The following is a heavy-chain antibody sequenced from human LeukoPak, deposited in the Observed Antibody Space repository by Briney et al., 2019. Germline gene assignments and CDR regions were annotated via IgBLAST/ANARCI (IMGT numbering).Heavy chain of an antibody. V-gene: IGHV3-7*01. Sequence: QTGGSLRLSCAASGFTFSTYWMTWVRQAPGKGLEWVATIRQDDIERHLVDSVKGRFFISRDNAKNSLYLQMNSLTVEDTAVYYCVRGCNRAHCPYFCDSWGQGTLITVS. CDR2: IRQDDIER. J-gene: IGHJ4*02. CDR1: GFTFSTYW. CDR3: VRGCNRAHCPYFCDS. D-gene: IGHD2/OR15-2a*01.